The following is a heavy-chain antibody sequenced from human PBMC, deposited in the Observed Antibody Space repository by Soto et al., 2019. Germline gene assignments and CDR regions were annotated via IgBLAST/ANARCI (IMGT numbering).Heavy chain of an antibody. D-gene: IGHD2-15*01. CDR2: IYPGDSET. CDR1: GYNFVGYW. J-gene: IGHJ4*02. CDR3: ARRSYCSGGTCRQFDY. Sequence: GESLKISCEASGYNFVGYWIAWVRHMPGKGPEWMGIIYPGDSETRYNPSFEGQVTISADKSTSTAYMEWSSLKASDSAMYYCARRSYCSGGTCRQFDYWGQGTQVTVSS. V-gene: IGHV5-51*01.